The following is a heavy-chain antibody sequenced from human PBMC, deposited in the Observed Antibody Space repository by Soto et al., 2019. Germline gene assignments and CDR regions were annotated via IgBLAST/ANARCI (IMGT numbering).Heavy chain of an antibody. CDR2: APGSGDAT. D-gene: IGHD6-19*01. V-gene: IGHV3-23*01. J-gene: IGHJ4*02. Sequence: GGSLRLSCAASGFTFTNYAMTWVRQAPGKGLELVSGAPGSGDATYYADSVKGRFTITRDNSKNTLYLQMSSLRAEDTAVYYCVKDLYSSGWAQVDYWGQGTLVTVSS. CDR1: GFTFTNYA. CDR3: VKDLYSSGWAQVDY.